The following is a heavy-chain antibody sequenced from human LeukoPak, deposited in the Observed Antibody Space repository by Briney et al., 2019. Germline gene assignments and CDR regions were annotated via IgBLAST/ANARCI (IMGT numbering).Heavy chain of an antibody. Sequence: GESLKISCKGSGYSFTSYWIGWVRQMPGKGLEWMGIIYPGDSDTRYSPPFQGQVTISADKSISTAYLQWSSLKASDTAMYYCARSLAVAVDYFDYWGQGTLVTVSS. D-gene: IGHD6-19*01. CDR3: ARSLAVAVDYFDY. V-gene: IGHV5-51*01. CDR1: GYSFTSYW. CDR2: IYPGDSDT. J-gene: IGHJ4*02.